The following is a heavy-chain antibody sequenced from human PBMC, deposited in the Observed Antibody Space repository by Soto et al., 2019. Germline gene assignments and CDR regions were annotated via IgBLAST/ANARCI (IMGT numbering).Heavy chain of an antibody. J-gene: IGHJ6*02. CDR2: IIPMLGKT. Sequence: SVKVSCKASGGTFSTYSISWVRQAPGQGLEWMGGIIPMLGKTNYAQKFQGRVTITADESTSTAYMDLRSLRSDDTAVYYCAKDILEWLFGSGDYYYYGMDVCGQGTTATVSS. CDR3: AKDILEWLFGSGDYYYYGMDV. D-gene: IGHD3-3*01. CDR1: GGTFSTYS. V-gene: IGHV1-69*13.